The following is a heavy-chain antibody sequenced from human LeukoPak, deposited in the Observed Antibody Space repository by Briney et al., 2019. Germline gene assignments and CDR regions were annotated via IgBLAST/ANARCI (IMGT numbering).Heavy chain of an antibody. V-gene: IGHV4-59*01. D-gene: IGHD2-15*01. Sequence: SETLSLTCTVSGGSISSYYWSWIRQPAGKGLEWIGYIYYSGSTNCNPSLKSRVTISVDTSKNQFSLKLSSVTAADTAVYYCARDVRYCSGGSCYSYFDYWGQGTLVTVSS. J-gene: IGHJ4*02. CDR3: ARDVRYCSGGSCYSYFDY. CDR1: GGSISSYY. CDR2: IYYSGST.